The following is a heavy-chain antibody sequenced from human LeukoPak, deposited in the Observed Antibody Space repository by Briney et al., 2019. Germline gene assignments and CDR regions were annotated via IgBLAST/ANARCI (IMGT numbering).Heavy chain of an antibody. Sequence: SSETLSLTCTVSGGSISSYYWSWIRQPPGKGLEWIAYIYDSGSTNYNPSLKSRVTISVDMSKNQFSLKLSSVTAADTAVYYCARGSYRFDFWGQGTLVTVSS. CDR3: ARGSYRFDF. J-gene: IGHJ4*02. CDR2: IYDSGST. CDR1: GGSISSYY. V-gene: IGHV4-59*01.